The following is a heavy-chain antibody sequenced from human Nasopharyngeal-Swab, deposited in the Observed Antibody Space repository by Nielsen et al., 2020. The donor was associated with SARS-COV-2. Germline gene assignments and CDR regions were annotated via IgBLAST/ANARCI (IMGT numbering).Heavy chain of an antibody. D-gene: IGHD5-24*01. V-gene: IGHV3-30*18. CDR2: ISYDGSNK. Sequence: GESLKISCAASGFTFSSYGMHWVRQAPGKGLEWVAVISYDGSNKYYADSVKGRFTISRANSKNTLYLQMNSLRAEDTAVYYCAKGLEMATADYWGQGTLVTVSS. CDR1: GFTFSSYG. J-gene: IGHJ4*02. CDR3: AKGLEMATADY.